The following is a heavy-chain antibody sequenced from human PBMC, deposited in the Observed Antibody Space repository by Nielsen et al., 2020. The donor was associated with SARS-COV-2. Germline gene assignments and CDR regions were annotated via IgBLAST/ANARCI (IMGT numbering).Heavy chain of an antibody. J-gene: IGHJ4*02. V-gene: IGHV3-21*01. CDR2: ISSSSSYI. CDR1: GFTFSSYS. CDR3: ELVRGAHFDY. D-gene: IGHD3-10*01. Sequence: GRSLRLSCAASGFTFSSYSMNWVRQAPGKGLEWVSSISSSSSYIYYADSVKGRFTISRDNAKNSLYLQMNSLRAEDTAVYYCELVRGAHFDYWGQGTLVTVSS.